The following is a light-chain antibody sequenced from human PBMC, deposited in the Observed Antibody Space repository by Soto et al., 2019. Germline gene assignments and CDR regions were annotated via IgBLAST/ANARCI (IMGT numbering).Light chain of an antibody. CDR3: QQYNSYRA. CDR2: KAS. Sequence: DLQMTQSPSTLSESVGDRDTITCRASQSIDTWLAWHQQKPGQVPKLLISKASSLESGVPSRFSGSGSGTEFTLTISSLQPDDSATYYCQQYNSYRAFGQGTKVDIK. V-gene: IGKV1-5*03. J-gene: IGKJ1*01. CDR1: QSIDTW.